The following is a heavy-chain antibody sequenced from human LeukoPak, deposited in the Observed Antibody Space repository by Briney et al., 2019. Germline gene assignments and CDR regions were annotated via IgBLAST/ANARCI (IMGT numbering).Heavy chain of an antibody. D-gene: IGHD6-13*01. CDR3: ARVSRVAAGAPGRDYFDY. Sequence: SETLSLTCAVYGGSFSGYYWSWIRQPPGKGLEWIGEISHSGSTNYNPSLKSRVTISVDTSKNQFSLKLSSVTAADTAVYYCARVSRVAAGAPGRDYFDYWGQGTLVTVSS. CDR2: ISHSGST. CDR1: GGSFSGYY. J-gene: IGHJ4*02. V-gene: IGHV4-34*01.